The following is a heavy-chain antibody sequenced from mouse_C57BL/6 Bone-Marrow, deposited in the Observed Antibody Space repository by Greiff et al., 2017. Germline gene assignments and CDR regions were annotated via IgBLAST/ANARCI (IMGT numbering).Heavy chain of an antibody. CDR3: ARQLRLRYFDV. J-gene: IGHJ1*03. Sequence: VHLVESGPGLVQPSQSLSITCTVSGFSLTSYGVHWVRQSPGKGLEWLGVIWSGGSTDYNAAFISRLSISKDNSKSQVFFKMNSLQADDTAIYYCARQLRLRYFDVWGTGTTVTVSS. CDR2: IWSGGST. V-gene: IGHV2-2*01. D-gene: IGHD3-2*02. CDR1: GFSLTSYG.